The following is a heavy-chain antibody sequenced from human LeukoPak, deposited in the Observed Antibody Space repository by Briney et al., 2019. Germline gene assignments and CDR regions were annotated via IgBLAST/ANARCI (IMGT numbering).Heavy chain of an antibody. D-gene: IGHD4-23*01. J-gene: IGHJ4*02. CDR2: INDRGTT. CDR1: GGSFTGYF. Sequence: SETLSLTCAVYGGSFTGYFWNWIRQSPGKGLEWIAEINDRGTTNYNPLLKSRVTISVDTSKNQFPLKLTSVTAADTGVYYCARDPTTVVTVPYYFDFWGQGTPVTVSS. V-gene: IGHV4-34*01. CDR3: ARDPTTVVTVPYYFDF.